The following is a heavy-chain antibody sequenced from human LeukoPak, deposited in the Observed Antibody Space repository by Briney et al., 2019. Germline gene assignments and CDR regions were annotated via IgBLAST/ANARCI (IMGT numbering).Heavy chain of an antibody. V-gene: IGHV4-34*01. D-gene: IGHD2-15*01. CDR3: ARGDLGYCSGGSCYLYYFDY. J-gene: IGHJ4*02. CDR1: GGSFSAYY. CDR2: VNHSGST. Sequence: SETLSLTCAVYGGSFSAYYWSWIRQPPGKGLEWIGEVNHSGSTNYNPSLKSRVTISVDTSKNQFSLKLSSVTAADTAAYYCARGDLGYCSGGSCYLYYFDYWGQGTLVTVSS.